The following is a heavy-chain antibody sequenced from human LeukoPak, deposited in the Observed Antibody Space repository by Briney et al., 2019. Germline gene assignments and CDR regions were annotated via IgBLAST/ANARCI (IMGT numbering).Heavy chain of an antibody. CDR1: GFTFSDYS. CDR2: ISSDGDNT. Sequence: PGGSLRLSCAASGFTFSDYSMPWVRRAPGKGLEYVSAISSDGDNTYHANSVKGRFTISRDNSKNTLYLQMGSLRAEDMAVYYCARVGDSDAFDIWGQGTMVTVSS. CDR3: ARVGDSDAFDI. J-gene: IGHJ3*02. V-gene: IGHV3-64*01. D-gene: IGHD2-21*02.